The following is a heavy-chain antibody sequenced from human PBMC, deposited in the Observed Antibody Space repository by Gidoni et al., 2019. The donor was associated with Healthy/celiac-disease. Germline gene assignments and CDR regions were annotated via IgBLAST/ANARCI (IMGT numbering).Heavy chain of an antibody. CDR3: ASTPAYCGGDCYSGRFDP. Sequence: QVQLQESGPGLVKPSETLSLTCTVSGGSISSYYWSWIRQPPGKGLEWIGYIYYSGSTNYNPSLKSRVNISVDTSKNQFSLKLSSVTAADTAVYYCASTPAYCGGDCYSGRFDPWGQGTLVTVSS. CDR2: IYYSGST. J-gene: IGHJ5*02. CDR1: GGSISSYY. D-gene: IGHD2-21*01. V-gene: IGHV4-59*08.